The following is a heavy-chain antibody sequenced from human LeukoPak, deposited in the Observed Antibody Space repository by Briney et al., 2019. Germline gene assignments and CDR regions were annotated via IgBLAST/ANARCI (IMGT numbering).Heavy chain of an antibody. CDR2: IGSII. J-gene: IGHJ6*03. CDR1: GFTFSGYY. V-gene: IGHV3-11*04. Sequence: GGSLRLSCVASGFTFSGYYMSWIRQAPGKGLGWVSYIGSIIYYADSVKGRFTISRDNAKNSLYLQMNSMRAEDTAVYYCARDRGIVGTTGYYYMDVWGKGTTVTVSS. D-gene: IGHD1-26*01. CDR3: ARDRGIVGTTGYYYMDV.